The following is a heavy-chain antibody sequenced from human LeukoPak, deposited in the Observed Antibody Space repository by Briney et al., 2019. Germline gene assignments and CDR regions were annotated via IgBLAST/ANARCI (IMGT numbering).Heavy chain of an antibody. V-gene: IGHV3-48*01. CDR2: ISSSSSTI. CDR3: ARSAPIAAAGPDAFDI. Sequence: GGSLRLSCAASGFTFSSYSMNWVRQAPGKGLEWVSYISSSSSTIYYADSVKGRFTISRDNAKNSLYLQMNSLRAEDTAVYYCARSAPIAAAGPDAFDIWGQGTMVTVSS. D-gene: IGHD6-13*01. CDR1: GFTFSSYS. J-gene: IGHJ3*02.